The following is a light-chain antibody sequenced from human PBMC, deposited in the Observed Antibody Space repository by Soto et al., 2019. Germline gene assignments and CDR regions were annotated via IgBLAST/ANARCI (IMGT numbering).Light chain of an antibody. Sequence: QSVLTQPPSASGTPGQRVTISCSGGTSKIGSNTINWYQHLPGMAPKLLIYSNNQRPSGVPDRFSGSKSGTSASLAISRLQPEDEADFYCRAWDDTLNGWVFGGGTKLTV. CDR2: SNN. CDR3: RAWDDTLNGWV. CDR1: TSKIGSNT. V-gene: IGLV1-44*01. J-gene: IGLJ3*02.